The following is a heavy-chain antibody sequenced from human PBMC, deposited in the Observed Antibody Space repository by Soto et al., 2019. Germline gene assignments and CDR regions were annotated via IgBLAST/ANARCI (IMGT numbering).Heavy chain of an antibody. J-gene: IGHJ5*02. V-gene: IGHV1-18*01. CDR2: ISTYNGNT. D-gene: IGHD6-19*01. Sequence: QVPLMQSGTEVKKPGASVKVSCKASSETFASYDITWVRQAPGQGLEWMGWISTYNGNTKYAQNVQGRVSMTTDTSTSTAYMELRSLKYDDTAVYYCARVTRGSGDWFDPWGQGTLVTVSS. CDR1: SETFASYD. CDR3: ARVTRGSGDWFDP.